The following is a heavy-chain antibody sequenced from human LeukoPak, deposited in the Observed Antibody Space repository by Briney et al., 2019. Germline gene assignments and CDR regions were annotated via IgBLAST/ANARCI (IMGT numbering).Heavy chain of an antibody. Sequence: SSVKVSCKASGYTFTGYYMHWVRQAPGQGLEWMGWINPNSGGTNYAQKFQGRVTMTRDTSISTAYMELSRLRSDDTAVYYCARDSSSVNGTNGVCLIWGQGTMVTVSS. D-gene: IGHD2-8*01. V-gene: IGHV1-2*02. CDR3: ARDSSSVNGTNGVCLI. CDR2: INPNSGGT. CDR1: GYTFTGYY. J-gene: IGHJ3*02.